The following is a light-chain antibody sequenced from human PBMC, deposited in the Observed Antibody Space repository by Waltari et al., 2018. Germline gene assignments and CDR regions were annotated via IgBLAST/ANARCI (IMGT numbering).Light chain of an antibody. CDR2: GAS. J-gene: IGKJ5*01. V-gene: IGKV1-39*01. CDR1: KNIRTY. CDR3: QQSLKTPIT. Sequence: DIVMTKSPSSLSASVGDIVNMTCRASKNIRTYLNWYQPEPGKAPKVLIYGASNLQSGVPSRFSGSGSGTDFSLTISSLQPEDFATYYCQQSLKTPITFGQGTRLQIK.